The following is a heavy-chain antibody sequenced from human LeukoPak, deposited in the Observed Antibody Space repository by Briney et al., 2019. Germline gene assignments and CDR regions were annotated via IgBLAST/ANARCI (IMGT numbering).Heavy chain of an antibody. V-gene: IGHV4-59*08. Sequence: ASETLSLTCTASGGSISSYYRSWIRQPPGKGLEWIGYIYYSGNTNYNPSLKSRLTISVDTSKTQFSLKLSSIPTAYTAAYYCACAVYSSRGFDRWGQGSLVTVSS. J-gene: IGHJ5*02. CDR1: GGSISSYY. CDR3: ACAVYSSRGFDR. CDR2: IYYSGNT. D-gene: IGHD2-2*01.